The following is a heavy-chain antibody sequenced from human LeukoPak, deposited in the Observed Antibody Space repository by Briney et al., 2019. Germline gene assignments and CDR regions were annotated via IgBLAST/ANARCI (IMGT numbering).Heavy chain of an antibody. J-gene: IGHJ5*02. D-gene: IGHD6-19*01. CDR1: GLTFSSYA. CDR3: ARATDVAVDNWFDP. Sequence: GGSLRLSCAASGLTFSSYAMHWVRQAPGKGLEWVAVISYDGSNKYYADSVKGRFTISRDNSKNTLYLQMNSLRAEDTAVYYCARATDVAVDNWFDPWGQGTLVTVSS. V-gene: IGHV3-30-3*01. CDR2: ISYDGSNK.